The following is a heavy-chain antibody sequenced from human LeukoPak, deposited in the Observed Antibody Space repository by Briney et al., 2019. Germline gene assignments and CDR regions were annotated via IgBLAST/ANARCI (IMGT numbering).Heavy chain of an antibody. J-gene: IGHJ4*02. V-gene: IGHV3-21*01. CDR3: ARDFRTQLDGYSPPYHFDY. Sequence: GGSLRLSCAASGFTFSTHSMSWVRQSPGKGLEWVSSICSGSSHIYYADSMQGRFTISRDNAKNSLFLQMNSLRVEDTALYYCARDFRTQLDGYSPPYHFDYWGQGALVTVSS. D-gene: IGHD5-24*01. CDR1: GFTFSTHS. CDR2: ICSGSSHI.